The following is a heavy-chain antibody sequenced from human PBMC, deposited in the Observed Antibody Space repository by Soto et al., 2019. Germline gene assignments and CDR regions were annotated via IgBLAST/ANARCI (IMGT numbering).Heavy chain of an antibody. D-gene: IGHD3-10*01. J-gene: IGHJ4*02. CDR3: ARDYGSGSSLDY. CDR1: GYTFTSYA. Sequence: ASVKVSCKASGYTFTSYAMHWVRQAPGQRLEWMGWINAGNGNTKYSQKFQGRVTITRDTSASTAYMELSSLRSEDTAVYYCARDYGSGSSLDYWGQGTLVTVSS. V-gene: IGHV1-3*01. CDR2: INAGNGNT.